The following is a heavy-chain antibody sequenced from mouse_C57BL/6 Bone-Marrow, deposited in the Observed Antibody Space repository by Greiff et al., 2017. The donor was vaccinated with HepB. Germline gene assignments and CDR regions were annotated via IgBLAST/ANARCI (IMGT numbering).Heavy chain of an antibody. Sequence: VQLQQSGAELVRPGASVTLSCKASGYTFTDYEMHWVKQTPVHGLEWIGAIDPETGGTNYNEKFKSKATLTVDKSSSTAYMQLSSLTSEDSAVYYCARIFITTVVDFDYWGQGTTLTVSS. J-gene: IGHJ2*01. D-gene: IGHD1-1*01. CDR1: GYTFTDYE. CDR2: IDPETGGT. V-gene: IGHV1-15*01. CDR3: ARIFITTVVDFDY.